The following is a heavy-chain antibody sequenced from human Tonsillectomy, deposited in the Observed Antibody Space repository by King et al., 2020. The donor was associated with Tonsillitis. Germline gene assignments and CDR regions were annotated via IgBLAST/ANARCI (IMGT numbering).Heavy chain of an antibody. CDR3: ARYHYGDYVGGLEGPLFDY. D-gene: IGHD4-17*01. CDR1: GGSISSSSYY. Sequence: LQLQESGPGLVKPSETLSLTCTVSGGSISSSSYYWGWIRQPPGKGLEWIGSIYYGGSTYYNPSLKSRVTISVDTSKNQFSLKLSSVTAADTAVYYCARYHYGDYVGGLEGPLFDYRGQGTLVPVSS. J-gene: IGHJ4*02. V-gene: IGHV4-39*07. CDR2: IYYGGST.